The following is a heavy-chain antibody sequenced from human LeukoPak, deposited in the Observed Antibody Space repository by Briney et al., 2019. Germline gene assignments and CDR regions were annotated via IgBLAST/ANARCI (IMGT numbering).Heavy chain of an antibody. CDR2: MSYDGNDK. J-gene: IGHJ4*02. Sequence: PGGSLRLSCAASGFTFSSYAMHWVRQAPGLGLEWVAVMSYDGNDKYYADSVKGRFTISRDNSKNTLYLQMNSLRTEDTAVYYCARGQLYATSWYFDYWGQGTLVIVSS. V-gene: IGHV3-30-3*01. CDR3: ARGQLYATSWYFDY. D-gene: IGHD2-2*01. CDR1: GFTFSSYA.